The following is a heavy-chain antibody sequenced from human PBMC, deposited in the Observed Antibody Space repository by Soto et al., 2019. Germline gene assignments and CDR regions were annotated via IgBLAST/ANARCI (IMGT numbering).Heavy chain of an antibody. Sequence: SETLCVTCTVSGGTISSYYWSWIRQPPGKGLEWIGYIYYSGSTNYNPSLKSRVTISVDTSKNQFSLKLSSVTAADTAVYYCARSDGRYWGQGTLVTVS. CDR1: GGTISSYY. CDR2: IYYSGST. V-gene: IGHV4-59*01. CDR3: ARSDGRY. J-gene: IGHJ4*02.